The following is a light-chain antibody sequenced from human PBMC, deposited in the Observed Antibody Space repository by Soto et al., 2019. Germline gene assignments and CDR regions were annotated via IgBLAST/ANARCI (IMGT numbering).Light chain of an antibody. J-gene: IGLJ1*01. CDR2: SNN. CDR3: AAWDDSLNGRV. V-gene: IGLV1-44*01. Sequence: QSVLTQPPSASGTPGQRVTISFFGSSSNIGSNTVNWYQQLPGTAPKLLIYSNNQRPSGVPDRFSGSKSGTSASLAISGLQSEDEADYYCAAWDDSLNGRVFGTGTKVTVL. CDR1: SSNIGSNT.